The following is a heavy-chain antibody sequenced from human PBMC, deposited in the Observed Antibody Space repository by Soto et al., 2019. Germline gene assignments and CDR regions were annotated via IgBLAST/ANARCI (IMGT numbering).Heavy chain of an antibody. J-gene: IGHJ4*02. V-gene: IGHV1-3*05. Sequence: QVQLVQSGAEEKKPGASVKVSCKASGYTFTSYAMHWVRQAPGQRLEWMGWINAGNGNTKYSQKFQGRVTLTRDTPASTAYRELSSLRSEDTAVYYCARMESGGADDWGQGTLVTVSS. CDR1: GYTFTSYA. CDR3: ARMESGGADD. D-gene: IGHD2-15*01. CDR2: INAGNGNT.